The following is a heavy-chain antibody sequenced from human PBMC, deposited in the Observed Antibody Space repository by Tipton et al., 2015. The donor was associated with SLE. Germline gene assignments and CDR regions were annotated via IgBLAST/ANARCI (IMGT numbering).Heavy chain of an antibody. D-gene: IGHD5-18*01. V-gene: IGHV4-31*03. Sequence: TLSLTCTVSGVSTSSRGYYWSWIRQHPGKGLEWIGYIYDSGSTYHNPSLKSRVTISIDTSENEFSLKLSSVTAADTAVYYCASRIDTNFDYWGQGTLVTVSS. CDR1: GVSTSSRGYY. CDR3: ASRIDTNFDY. J-gene: IGHJ4*02. CDR2: IYDSGST.